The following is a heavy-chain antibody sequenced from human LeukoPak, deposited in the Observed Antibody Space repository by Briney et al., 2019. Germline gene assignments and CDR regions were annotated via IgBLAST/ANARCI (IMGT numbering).Heavy chain of an antibody. J-gene: IGHJ4*02. V-gene: IGHV3-74*01. D-gene: IGHD6-6*01. Sequence: GGSLRLSCAASGFSLNNAWMSWVRQAPGKGLVWVSRINSDGSRTNYADSVKGRFTISRDNAKNTLFLQMSSLRAEDTGIYYCVRAMGSIVDFWGQGTLVTVSS. CDR1: GFSLNNAW. CDR2: INSDGSRT. CDR3: VRAMGSIVDF.